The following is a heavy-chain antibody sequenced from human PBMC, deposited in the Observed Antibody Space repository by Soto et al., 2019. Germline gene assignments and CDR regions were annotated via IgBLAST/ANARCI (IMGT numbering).Heavy chain of an antibody. V-gene: IGHV3-9*01. CDR3: AKGAPITIFGVVSNWFDP. D-gene: IGHD3-3*01. Sequence: EVQLVESGGGLVQPGRSLRLSCAASGFTFDDYAMHWVRQAPGKGLEWVSGISWNSGSTYYADSVKGRFTISRDNSKNTLYLQMNSLRAEDTAVYYCAKGAPITIFGVVSNWFDPWGQGTLVTVSS. J-gene: IGHJ5*02. CDR1: GFTFDDYA. CDR2: ISWNSGST.